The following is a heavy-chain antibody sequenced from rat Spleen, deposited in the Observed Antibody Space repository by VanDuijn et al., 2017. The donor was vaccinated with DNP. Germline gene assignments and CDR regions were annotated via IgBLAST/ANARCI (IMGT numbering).Heavy chain of an antibody. J-gene: IGHJ2*01. D-gene: IGHD4-3*01. CDR3: ARWYNSGYYFDY. CDR1: RFTFNNFW. Sequence: EVQLVESGGDRVQPGRSLKLSCVASRFTFNNFWMTWVRQAPTKGLEWVAYIRFDGATTYYGDSVKGRFTISRDNAESSLYLQMNSLRSEDMATYYCARWYNSGYYFDYWGQGVMVTVSS. CDR2: IRFDGATT. V-gene: IGHV5-22*01.